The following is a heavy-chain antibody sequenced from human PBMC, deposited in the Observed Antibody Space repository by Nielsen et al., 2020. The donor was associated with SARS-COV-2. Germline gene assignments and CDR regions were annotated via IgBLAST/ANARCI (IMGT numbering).Heavy chain of an antibody. CDR3: ARDDPRAVAGFDY. Sequence: ASVKVSCKASGYTFTSYAMHWVRQAPGQRLEWMGWINAGNGNTKYSQKFQGRVTITRHTSASTAYMELSSLRSEDTAVYYCARDDPRAVAGFDYWGQGTVVTVSS. CDR2: INAGNGNT. CDR1: GYTFTSYA. J-gene: IGHJ4*02. V-gene: IGHV1-3*01. D-gene: IGHD6-19*01.